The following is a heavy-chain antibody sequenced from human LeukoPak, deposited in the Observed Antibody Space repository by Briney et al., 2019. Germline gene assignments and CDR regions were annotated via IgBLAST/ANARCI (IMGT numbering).Heavy chain of an antibody. CDR1: GFTFSSYV. V-gene: IGHV3-23*01. D-gene: IGHD5-12*01. Sequence: GGSLRLSCAASGFTFSSYVMSWVRQAPGKGLEWVSAISGSGGSTYYADSVKGRFTISRDNSKNTLYLLMNSLRAEDTAVYYCAPDDGYRTFDSWGQGTLVTVSS. J-gene: IGHJ4*02. CDR3: APDDGYRTFDS. CDR2: ISGSGGST.